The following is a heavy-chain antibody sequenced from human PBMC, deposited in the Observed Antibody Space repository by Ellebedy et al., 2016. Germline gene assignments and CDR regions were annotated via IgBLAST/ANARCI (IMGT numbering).Heavy chain of an antibody. V-gene: IGHV3-23*01. CDR1: GLNFNTFF. D-gene: IGHD4-17*01. CDR2: ISAGGETT. CDR3: RPGHYANL. J-gene: IGHJ5*02. Sequence: GESLKISXTASGLNFNTFFMGWVRRAPGKGLEWVATISAGGETTYLADSVRGRFTVSRDNSKYILYLHMNNLRADDTAVYYCRPGHYANLWGHGTLVTVSS.